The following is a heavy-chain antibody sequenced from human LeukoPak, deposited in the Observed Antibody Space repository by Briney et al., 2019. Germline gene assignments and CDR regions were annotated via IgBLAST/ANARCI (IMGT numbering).Heavy chain of an antibody. D-gene: IGHD3-22*01. CDR3: ARDRAGRRWYYYDSSGYPYFDY. J-gene: IGHJ4*02. CDR2: INLDGSEK. CDR1: GFIFSNYW. V-gene: IGHV3-7*01. Sequence: GGSLRLSCAASGFIFSNYWMTWVRQAPGKGLEWVANINLDGSEKYYVDSVKGRFTISRDNAKNSLYLQMNSLRAEDTAVYYCARDRAGRRWYYYDSSGYPYFDYWGQGTLVTVSS.